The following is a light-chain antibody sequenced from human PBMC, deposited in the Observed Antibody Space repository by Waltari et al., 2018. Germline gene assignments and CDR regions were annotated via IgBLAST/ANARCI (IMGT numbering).Light chain of an antibody. CDR2: DAS. Sequence: EAMMPQSPATLSVSPGDSATLSCRASQRVSNNVAWFQQKPGQAPSLLIYDASTRATGVPARFSGSGSGTEFTLTISSLQTEDFAVYYCQQYNNWPLYTFGQGTKLEIK. CDR1: QRVSNN. J-gene: IGKJ2*01. V-gene: IGKV3-15*01. CDR3: QQYNNWPLYT.